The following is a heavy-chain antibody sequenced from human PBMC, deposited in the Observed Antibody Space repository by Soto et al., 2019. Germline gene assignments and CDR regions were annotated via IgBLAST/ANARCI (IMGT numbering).Heavy chain of an antibody. CDR3: ARVAVGYCTSTSCLYYYGMDV. J-gene: IGHJ6*02. D-gene: IGHD2-2*01. CDR2: ISYDGSNK. Sequence: QVQLVESGGGVVQPGRSLRLSCAASGFTFSSYAMHWVRQAPGKGLEWVAVISYDGSNKYYADSVKGRFTISRDNSKNALYLQMNSLRAEDTAVYYCARVAVGYCTSTSCLYYYGMDVWGQGTTVTVSS. V-gene: IGHV3-30-3*01. CDR1: GFTFSSYA.